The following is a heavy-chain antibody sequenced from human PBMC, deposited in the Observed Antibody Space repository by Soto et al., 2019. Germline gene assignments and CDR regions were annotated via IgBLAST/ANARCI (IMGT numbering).Heavy chain of an antibody. J-gene: IGHJ4*02. CDR1: GGSISIGTDY. Sequence: PSETLSLTCTVSGGSISIGTDYWGWIRQAPGKGLEWIGNVHYSGSTSYNPSLKSRVTISVDTSKNQFSLKLSSVTAADTAVYYCARGDVDTAMDYFDYWGQGTLVTVSS. CDR3: ARGDVDTAMDYFDY. V-gene: IGHV4-39*01. CDR2: VHYSGST. D-gene: IGHD5-18*01.